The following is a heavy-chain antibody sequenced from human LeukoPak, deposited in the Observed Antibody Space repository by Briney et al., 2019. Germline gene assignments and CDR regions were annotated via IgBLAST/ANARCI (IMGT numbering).Heavy chain of an antibody. CDR1: GFTFSNAW. CDR2: IKNKADGGTT. CDR3: VWHYFDY. V-gene: IGHV3-15*01. Sequence: GGSLRLSCAASGFTFSNAWMSWARQAPGKGLEWVGRIKNKADGGTTDYTVPVKGRFTISRDDAKNTLYLQMDSLISEDTAIYYCVWHYFDYWGQGALVTVSS. D-gene: IGHD3-16*01. J-gene: IGHJ4*02.